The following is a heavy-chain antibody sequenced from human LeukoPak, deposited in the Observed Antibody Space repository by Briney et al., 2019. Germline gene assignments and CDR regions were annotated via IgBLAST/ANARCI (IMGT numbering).Heavy chain of an antibody. CDR2: IKQDGSEK. CDR3: ASATSWLPFDY. Sequence: PGGSLRLSCAASGFTVSSNYMSWVRQAPGKGLEWVANIKQDGSEKYYVDSVKGRFTISRDNAKNSLYLQMNSLRAEDTAVYYCASATSWLPFDYWGQGTLVTVSS. J-gene: IGHJ4*02. V-gene: IGHV3-7*01. D-gene: IGHD5-12*01. CDR1: GFTVSSNY.